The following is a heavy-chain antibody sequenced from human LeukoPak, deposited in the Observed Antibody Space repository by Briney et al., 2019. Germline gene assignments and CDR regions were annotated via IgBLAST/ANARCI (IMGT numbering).Heavy chain of an antibody. D-gene: IGHD2-15*01. CDR2: IYPGDSDT. CDR1: GYRFTSDW. J-gene: IGHJ4*02. Sequence: GESLKISCKGSGYRFTSDWIGWVRQMPGRGLEWMGIIYPGDSDTRYSPSFQGQVTISADKSVNTAYLQWSSLKASDTAMYYCARLSGRVVCSAGSCYIDSWGQGTLVTVSS. V-gene: IGHV5-51*01. CDR3: ARLSGRVVCSAGSCYIDS.